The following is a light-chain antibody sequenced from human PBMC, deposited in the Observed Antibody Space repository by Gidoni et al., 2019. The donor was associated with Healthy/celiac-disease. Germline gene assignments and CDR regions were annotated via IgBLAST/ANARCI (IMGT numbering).Light chain of an antibody. V-gene: IGKV1-5*03. CDR3: QHDNSYPLT. Sequence: DIQMTQSPSTLSASVGDRVTITCRASQSISSWLSWYQQKPGKAPTLLIYKATSLASRVQPRCSSSGSGTEFTLTISSLHHDDFATYYCQHDNSYPLTFGGGTKVEIK. CDR1: QSISSW. CDR2: KAT. J-gene: IGKJ4*01.